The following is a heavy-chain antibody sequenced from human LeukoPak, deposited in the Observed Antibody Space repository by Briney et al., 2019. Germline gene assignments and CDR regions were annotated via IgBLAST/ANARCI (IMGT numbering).Heavy chain of an antibody. V-gene: IGHV4-59*08. CDR3: ARHEGTTTTVVTYYFDY. J-gene: IGHJ4*02. D-gene: IGHD4-23*01. CDR2: IYYSGST. Sequence: SETLSLTCTVSGGSISSYYWSWIRQPPGKGLEWIGYIYYSGSTNYNPSLKSRVTISVDTSKNQFSLKLSSVTAADTAVYYCARHEGTTTTVVTYYFDYWGQGALVTVSS. CDR1: GGSISSYY.